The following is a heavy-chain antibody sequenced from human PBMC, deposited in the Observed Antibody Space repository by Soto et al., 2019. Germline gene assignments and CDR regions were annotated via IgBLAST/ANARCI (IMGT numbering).Heavy chain of an antibody. CDR2: ITEYNGST. CDR1: GYTFINYG. V-gene: IGHV1-18*04. J-gene: IGHJ3*01. D-gene: IGHD2-21*02. CDR3: AREDFGDLGRSPDV. Sequence: QVQLMQSGAEVKKSWASLKVSCKASGYTFINYGIIWVRQAPGQGLEWMGWITEYNGSTKYARKVQDRVTMTTDTSTSTAYMELRSLRSDDTAVYFCAREDFGDLGRSPDVWGQGTMVTVSS.